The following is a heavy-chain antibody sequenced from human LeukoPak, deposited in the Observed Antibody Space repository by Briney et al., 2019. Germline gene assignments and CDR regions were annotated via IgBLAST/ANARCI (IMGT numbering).Heavy chain of an antibody. Sequence: SETLSLTCTVSGGSISNTLYYWAWIRQPPGKGLESIGSIYYSGSTNYNPSLKSRVTISVDTSKNQFSLKLSSVTAADTAMYYCARVSGYDWESFYDYWGQGSLVTVSS. V-gene: IGHV4-39*07. D-gene: IGHD5-12*01. CDR2: IYYSGST. J-gene: IGHJ4*02. CDR3: ARVSGYDWESFYDY. CDR1: GGSISNTLYY.